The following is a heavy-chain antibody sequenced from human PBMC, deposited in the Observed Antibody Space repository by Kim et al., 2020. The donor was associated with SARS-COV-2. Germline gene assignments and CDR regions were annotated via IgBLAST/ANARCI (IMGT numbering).Heavy chain of an antibody. CDR3: ARHPRLRYSGYH. D-gene: IGHD5-12*01. J-gene: IGHJ5*02. V-gene: IGHV4-39*01. CDR2: IYYSGST. CDR1: GGSISSSSYY. Sequence: SETLSLTCTVSGGSISSSSYYWGWIRQPPGKGLEWIGSIYYSGSTYYNPSLKSRVTISVDTSKNQFSLKLSSVTAADTAVYYCARHPRLRYSGYHWGQGTLVTVSS.